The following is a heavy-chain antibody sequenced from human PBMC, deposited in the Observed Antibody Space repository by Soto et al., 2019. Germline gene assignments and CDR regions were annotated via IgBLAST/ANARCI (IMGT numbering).Heavy chain of an antibody. CDR1: GGSFSGYY. CDR2: INHSGST. J-gene: IGHJ6*03. V-gene: IGHV4-34*01. D-gene: IGHD4-4*01. CDR3: ARVRNYFYYYYMDV. Sequence: QVQLQQWGAGLLKPSETLSLTCAVYGGSFSGYYWSWIRQPPGKGLEWIGEINHSGSTNYNPSLNSRVTIPVDTSTNQFSLKLSSVTAADTAVYYCARVRNYFYYYYMDVWGKGTTVTVSS.